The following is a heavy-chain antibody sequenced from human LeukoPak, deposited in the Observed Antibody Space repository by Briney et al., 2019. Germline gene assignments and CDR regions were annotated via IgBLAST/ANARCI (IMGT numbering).Heavy chain of an antibody. CDR3: ARQLGGQQLVN. V-gene: IGHV4-39*01. CDR1: GGSISSSSYY. CDR2: IYYSGST. D-gene: IGHD6-13*01. Sequence: SETLSLTCTVSGGSISSSSYYWGWIRQPPGKGLEWIGSIYYSGSTYYNPSLKSRVTISVDTSKNQFSLKLSSVTAADTAVYYCARQLGGQQLVNWGQGTLVTVSS. J-gene: IGHJ4*02.